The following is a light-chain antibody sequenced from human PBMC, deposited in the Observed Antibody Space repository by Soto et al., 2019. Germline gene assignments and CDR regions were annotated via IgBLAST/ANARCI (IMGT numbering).Light chain of an antibody. CDR3: SSYTSSSTPYV. J-gene: IGLJ1*01. Sequence: QSALTQPASVSGSPGQSITISCTGTSSDVGGYNYVSWYQQHPGKAPKLVIYDVSNRPSGISNRFSGSKSGSTASLTISGLQAEDEADYYCSSYTSSSTPYVFGSGTKLTVL. CDR1: SSDVGGYNY. CDR2: DVS. V-gene: IGLV2-14*01.